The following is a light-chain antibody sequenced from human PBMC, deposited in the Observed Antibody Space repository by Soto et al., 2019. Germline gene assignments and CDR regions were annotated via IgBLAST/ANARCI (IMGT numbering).Light chain of an antibody. CDR2: AAS. J-gene: IGKJ1*01. Sequence: DIQMTQSPSSVSASVGDRVTITCRASQDISNWLAWYQQKPGKAPDLLIYAASSLQSGVPSRFTGSGSGTDFTLTINSLQPEDFATDYCQQANSFPWTFGQGTKVDIK. V-gene: IGKV1-12*01. CDR1: QDISNW. CDR3: QQANSFPWT.